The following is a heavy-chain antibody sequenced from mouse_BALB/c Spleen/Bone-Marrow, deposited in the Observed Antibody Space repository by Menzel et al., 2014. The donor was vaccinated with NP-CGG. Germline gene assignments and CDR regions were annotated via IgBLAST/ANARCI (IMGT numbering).Heavy chain of an antibody. CDR2: IFPSETYT. V-gene: IGHV1-69*02. Sequence: QVQLKHSGAELVRPGASVKLSCKASGYTFTSYWINWVKQRPGQGFEWIGNIFPSETYTNYNQKFKDKATLTVDKSSSTAYMQLSSPTSEDSAVYYCTRDNWDYWGQGTTLTVSS. J-gene: IGHJ2*01. CDR3: TRDNWDY. CDR1: GYTFTSYW. D-gene: IGHD4-1*01.